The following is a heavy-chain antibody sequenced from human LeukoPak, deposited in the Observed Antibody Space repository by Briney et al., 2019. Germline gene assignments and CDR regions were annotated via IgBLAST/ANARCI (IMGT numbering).Heavy chain of an antibody. CDR2: IYYSGST. D-gene: IGHD5-12*01. Sequence: SETLSLTCTVSGGSISSSSYYWGWIRQPPGKGLEWIGSIYYSGSTYYNPSLKRRVTISVDTSKNQFSLKLSSVTAADTAVYYCAMGGVATLDQYYYYYGMDVWGQGTTVTVSS. J-gene: IGHJ6*02. V-gene: IGHV4-39*01. CDR1: GGSISSSSYY. CDR3: AMGGVATLDQYYYYYGMDV.